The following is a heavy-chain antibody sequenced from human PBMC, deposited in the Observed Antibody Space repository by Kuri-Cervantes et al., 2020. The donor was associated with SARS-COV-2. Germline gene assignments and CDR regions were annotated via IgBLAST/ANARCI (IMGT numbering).Heavy chain of an antibody. CDR3: ARGASGYNPPFDY. V-gene: IGHV3-33*01. D-gene: IGHD5-24*01. CDR2: IWYDGSNK. CDR1: GFSFSTYG. Sequence: SMSLSCAASGFSFSTYGIHGVRQAPGKGLEWVAVIWYDGSNKYYADSVKGRFTISRDNSKNTLYLQMNSLRAEDTAVYYCARGASGYNPPFDYWGQGTLVTVSS. J-gene: IGHJ4*02.